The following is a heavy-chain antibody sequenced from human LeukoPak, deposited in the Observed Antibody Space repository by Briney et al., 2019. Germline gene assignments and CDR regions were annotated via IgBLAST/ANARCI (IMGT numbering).Heavy chain of an antibody. V-gene: IGHV3-48*03. CDR2: ISTTISDM. J-gene: IGHJ6*02. CDR1: GFSISNYE. D-gene: IGHD2-15*01. Sequence: GGSLRLSCVASGFSISNYEMNWARQAPGKGLEWVSYISTTISDMRYADSVKGRFTISRDNAKNSLCLQMNSLRDEDMAVYYCARDRYHYYGLDLWGQGTTVTVSS. CDR3: ARDRYHYYGLDL.